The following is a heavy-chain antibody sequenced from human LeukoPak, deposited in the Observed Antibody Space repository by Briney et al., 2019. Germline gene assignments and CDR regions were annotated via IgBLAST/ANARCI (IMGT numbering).Heavy chain of an antibody. Sequence: GGSLRLSCAASGFTFSSYTTTWVRQAPGKGLEWLSCISISGGTIFYTDSVKGRFTISRDNAKNSLYLQMNSLRDEDTAVYYCARGTGAYYYWGQGTLVTVSS. CDR2: ISISGGTI. J-gene: IGHJ4*02. CDR1: GFTFSSYT. CDR3: ARGTGAYYY. D-gene: IGHD3-16*01. V-gene: IGHV3-48*02.